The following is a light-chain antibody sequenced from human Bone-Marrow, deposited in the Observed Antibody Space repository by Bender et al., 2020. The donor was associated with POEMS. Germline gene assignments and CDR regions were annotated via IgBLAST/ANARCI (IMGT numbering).Light chain of an antibody. V-gene: IGLV1-40*01. CDR1: SSNIGAGYD. J-gene: IGLJ3*02. CDR3: SSWDDSLSGWV. Sequence: QSVLTQPPSVSEAPGQRVTISCTGNSSNIGAGYDVHWYQHLPGTAPRLVVYSNYQRPSGVPARFSGSKSGTSASLAISDIQSEDEGDYYCSSWDDSLSGWVFGGGTKLTVL. CDR2: SNY.